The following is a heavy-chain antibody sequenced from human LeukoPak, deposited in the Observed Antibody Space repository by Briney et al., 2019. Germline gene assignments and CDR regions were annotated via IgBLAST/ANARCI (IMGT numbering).Heavy chain of an antibody. CDR1: GGSFSGYY. D-gene: IGHD3-10*01. V-gene: IGHV4-34*01. CDR3: ASRLLVRGVISF. Sequence: SETLSLTCAVYGGSFSGYYWSWIRQPPGKGLEWIGEINHSGSTNYNPSLKSRVTISVDTSKNQFSLKLSSVAAADTAAYYCASRLLVRGVISFWGQGTLVTVSS. CDR2: INHSGST. J-gene: IGHJ4*02.